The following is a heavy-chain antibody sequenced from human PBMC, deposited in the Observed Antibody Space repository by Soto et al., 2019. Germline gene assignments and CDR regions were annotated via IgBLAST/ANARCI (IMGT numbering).Heavy chain of an antibody. J-gene: IGHJ6*02. CDR2: IYPGDSDT. D-gene: IGHD5-18*01. CDR1: GYSFTSYW. CDR3: ARTWKRGYSYGQATHYYYGMDV. V-gene: IGHV5-51*01. Sequence: HGESLKISCKGSGYSFTSYWIGWVRQMPGKGLEWMGIIYPGDSDTRYSPSFQGQVTISADKSISTAYLQWSSLKASDTAMYYCARTWKRGYSYGQATHYYYGMDVWGQGTTVTVSS.